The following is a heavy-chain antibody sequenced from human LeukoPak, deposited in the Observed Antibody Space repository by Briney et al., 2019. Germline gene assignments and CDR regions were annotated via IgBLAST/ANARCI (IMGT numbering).Heavy chain of an antibody. CDR1: GFTFSSSA. CDR3: AKNPRGYSGYEGSNFGY. D-gene: IGHD5-12*01. V-gene: IGHV3-23*01. J-gene: IGHJ4*02. Sequence: GGSLRPSCVASGFTFSSSAMSWVRQAPGKGLEWVSGISGSGSNTYYADSVKGRFTISRDNSKNTLYLQMNSLRAEDTAVYYCAKNPRGYSGYEGSNFGYWGQGTLVTVSS. CDR2: ISGSGSNT.